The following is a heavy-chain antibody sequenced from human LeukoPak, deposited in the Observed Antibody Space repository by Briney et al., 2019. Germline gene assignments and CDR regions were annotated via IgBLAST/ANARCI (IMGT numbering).Heavy chain of an antibody. CDR2: IDTSSYTM. V-gene: IGHV3-48*02. J-gene: IGHJ3*01. CDR1: AFTFTDYS. Sequence: GGSLRLSCAASAFTFTDYSMNWVRQAPGNGPEWISYIDTSSYTMYYEDSVMVRFTISRDNAKESLYLQMNSLRDEDTAVYYCAREDDSWGPNNLDLWGQGTMVTVSS. D-gene: IGHD7-27*01. CDR3: AREDDSWGPNNLDL.